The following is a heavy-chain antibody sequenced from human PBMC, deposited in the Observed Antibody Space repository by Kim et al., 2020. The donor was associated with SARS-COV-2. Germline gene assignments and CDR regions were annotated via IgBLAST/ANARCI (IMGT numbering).Heavy chain of an antibody. CDR2: IYYSGST. CDR3: ARGSNYYDSSKVFDI. V-gene: IGHV4-39*01. CDR1: GGSISSSSYY. D-gene: IGHD3-22*01. J-gene: IGHJ3*02. Sequence: SETLSLTCTVSGGSISSSSYYWGWIRQPPGKGLEWIGSIYYSGSTYYNPSLKSRVTISVDTSKNQFSLKLSSVTAADTAVYYCARGSNYYDSSKVFDIWGQGTMVTVSS.